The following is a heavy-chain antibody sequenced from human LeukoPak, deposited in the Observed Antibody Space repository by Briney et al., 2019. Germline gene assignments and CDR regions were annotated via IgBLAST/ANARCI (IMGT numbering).Heavy chain of an antibody. CDR1: GFTFSTYA. J-gene: IGHJ4*02. D-gene: IGHD3-10*01. CDR3: VALIRGLGY. Sequence: PGGSLRLSCSASGFTFSTYALYWVRQAPGKGLDWIGRSRNRAHSYSTEYAASVKGRFTVSRADSENSLYLQMNSLKTDDTAVYYCVALIRGLGYWGQGTLVTVSS. CDR2: SRNRAHSYST. V-gene: IGHV3-72*01.